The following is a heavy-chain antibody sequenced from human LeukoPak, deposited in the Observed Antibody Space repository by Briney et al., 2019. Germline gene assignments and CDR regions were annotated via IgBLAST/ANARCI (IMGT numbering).Heavy chain of an antibody. D-gene: IGHD3/OR15-3a*01. J-gene: IGHJ4*02. CDR3: VRRVFSLNWYYFDY. V-gene: IGHV4-4*09. CDR2: IYHTGIT. Sequence: PSETLCLTCAVSGGSIGYYFWNWIRQPPGKGLEWIGYIYHTGITNYNPSLKSRVTMSVDPSKNQFSLKLNGVTDTDTAVYYCVRRVFSLNWYYFDYWGQGTLVTVSS. CDR1: GGSIGYYF.